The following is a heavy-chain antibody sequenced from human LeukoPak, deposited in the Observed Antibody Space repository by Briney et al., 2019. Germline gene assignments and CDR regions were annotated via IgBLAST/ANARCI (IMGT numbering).Heavy chain of an antibody. CDR3: ARDMVPWRDNSAFDI. V-gene: IGHV3-11*04. D-gene: IGHD4/OR15-4a*01. CDR1: GFTFSDYS. Sequence: PGGSLRLSCAASGFTFSDYSMNWIRQAPGKGLEWISYISDSGDIINYADSVKGRFTISRDNAKNSLYLQMNSLRAEDTAVFYCARDMVPWRDNSAFDIWGQGTTVTVSS. CDR2: ISDSGDII. J-gene: IGHJ3*02.